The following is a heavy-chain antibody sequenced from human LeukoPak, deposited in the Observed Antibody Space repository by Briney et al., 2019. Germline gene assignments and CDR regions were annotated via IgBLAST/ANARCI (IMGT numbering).Heavy chain of an antibody. J-gene: IGHJ6*02. V-gene: IGHV4-59*12. CDR2: IYYNGIS. Sequence: SETLSLTCTVSGGSISGYYWSWIRQPPGKGLEWIAYIYYNGISNYNPSLKSRVIISVDTSKNQFSLKLSSVTAADTAVYYCARAIFGVVLISYYYYYGMDVWGQGTTVTVSS. D-gene: IGHD3-3*01. CDR1: GGSISGYY. CDR3: ARAIFGVVLISYYYYYGMDV.